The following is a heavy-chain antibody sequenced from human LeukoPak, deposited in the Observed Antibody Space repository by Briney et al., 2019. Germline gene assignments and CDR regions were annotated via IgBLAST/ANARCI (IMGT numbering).Heavy chain of an antibody. Sequence: SGGSLRLYCAASGFTFSGSAMHWVRQASGKGLEWVGRIRSKANSYATAYAASVKGRFTISRDDSKNTAYLQMNSLKTEDTAVYYCTRASSSSWYDYWGQGTLVTVSS. CDR1: GFTFSGSA. V-gene: IGHV3-73*01. CDR3: TRASSSSWYDY. J-gene: IGHJ4*02. CDR2: IRSKANSYAT. D-gene: IGHD6-13*01.